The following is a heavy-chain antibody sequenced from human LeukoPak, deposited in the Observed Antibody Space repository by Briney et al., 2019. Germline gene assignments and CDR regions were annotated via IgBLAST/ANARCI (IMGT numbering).Heavy chain of an antibody. J-gene: IGHJ3*02. CDR3: AKDTIAQWLVPATDDAFDI. CDR1: GFTFSSYA. D-gene: IGHD6-19*01. CDR2: ISGSGGST. V-gene: IGHV3-23*01. Sequence: GGSLRLSCAASGFTFSSYAMSWVRQAPGKGLEWVSAISGSGGSTYYADSVKGRFTISGDNSKNTLYLQMNSLRAEDTAVYYCAKDTIAQWLVPATDDAFDIWGQGTMVTVSS.